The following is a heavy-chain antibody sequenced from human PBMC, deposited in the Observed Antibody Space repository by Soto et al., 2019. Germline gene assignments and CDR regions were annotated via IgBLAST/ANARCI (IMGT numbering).Heavy chain of an antibody. CDR3: ARDLSPGYDFWSGSDYYYGMDV. CDR2: ISYDGSNK. V-gene: IGHV3-30-3*01. J-gene: IGHJ6*02. D-gene: IGHD3-3*01. CDR1: GFTFSSYA. Sequence: QVPLVESGGGVVQPGRSLRLSCAASGFTFSSYAMHWVRQAPGKGLEWVAVISYDGSNKYYADSVKGRFTISRDNSKNTLYLQMNSLRAEDTAVYYCARDLSPGYDFWSGSDYYYGMDVWGQGTTVTVSS.